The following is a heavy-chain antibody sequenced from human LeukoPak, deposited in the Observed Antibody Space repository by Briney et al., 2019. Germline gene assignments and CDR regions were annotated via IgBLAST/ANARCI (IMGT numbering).Heavy chain of an antibody. CDR3: AKGGWVSPFEY. CDR1: GFKFSIYV. J-gene: IGHJ4*02. D-gene: IGHD6-19*01. V-gene: IGHV3-23*01. Sequence: GGSLRLSCAASGFKFSIYVMSWVRQAPGKGLEWVSLIRTDGTAYYPDSVKGRFGVFRDNSRNTLYLQINSLRADDTATYYCAKGGWVSPFEYWGQGSLVTVSS. CDR2: IRTDGTA.